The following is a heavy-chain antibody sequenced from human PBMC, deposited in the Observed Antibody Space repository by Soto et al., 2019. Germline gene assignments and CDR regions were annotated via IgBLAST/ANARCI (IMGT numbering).Heavy chain of an antibody. Sequence: EVQLVESGGGLVQPGGSLRLSCVVSGFTFSDHYMDWVRQAPGRGLEWISRSRIKANDYTTEYAASVKGRFTISRDDSKKSLNLQMNSLKIEDTAVYYCARAASSSSPHAYYYGMDVWGQGTAVTVSS. CDR1: GFTFSDHY. CDR3: ARAASSSSPHAYYYGMDV. V-gene: IGHV3-72*01. CDR2: SRIKANDYTT. D-gene: IGHD6-6*01. J-gene: IGHJ6*02.